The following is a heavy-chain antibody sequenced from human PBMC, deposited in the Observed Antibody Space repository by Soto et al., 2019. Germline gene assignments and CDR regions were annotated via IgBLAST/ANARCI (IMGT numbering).Heavy chain of an antibody. Sequence: SETLSLTCTVSGGPISSSSYYWGWIRQPPGKGLEWIGSIYYSGSTYYNPSLKSRVTISVDTSKNQFSLKLSSVTAADTAVYYCARHGEDGSGTFYYYYYMDVWGKGTTVTVSS. CDR1: GGPISSSSYY. V-gene: IGHV4-39*01. J-gene: IGHJ6*03. D-gene: IGHD3-10*01. CDR2: IYYSGST. CDR3: ARHGEDGSGTFYYYYYMDV.